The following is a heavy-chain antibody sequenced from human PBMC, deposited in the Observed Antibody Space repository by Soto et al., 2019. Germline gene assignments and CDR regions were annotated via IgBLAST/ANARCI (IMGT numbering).Heavy chain of an antibody. CDR1: GGTFSTSS. D-gene: IGHD2-15*01. V-gene: IGHV1-69*01. J-gene: IGHJ4*02. CDR2: IIPIFTRT. Sequence: QLQLVQSGTEVKEPGSSVKVSCKASGGTFSTSSFVWVRQGPGQGLEWMGGIIPIFTRTNFAQKFQGRVTFSADESPRPTYMELRSLTSEDPAIYYCARDVVRSTAGDSGCQGTLVTVSS. CDR3: ARDVVRSTAGDS.